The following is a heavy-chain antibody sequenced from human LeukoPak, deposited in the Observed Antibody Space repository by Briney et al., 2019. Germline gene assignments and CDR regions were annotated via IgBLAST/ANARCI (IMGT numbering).Heavy chain of an antibody. D-gene: IGHD2-15*01. V-gene: IGHV4-30-2*01. CDR1: GGSISSGGYS. J-gene: IGHJ4*02. CDR2: IYHSGST. Sequence: PSQTLSLTCAVSGGSISSGGYSWSWIRQPPGKGLEWIGYIYHSGSTYYNPSLESRVTISVDRSKNQFSLKLSSVTAADTAVYYCARGWGYCSGGSCYHRSLYYFDYWGQGTLVTVSS. CDR3: ARGWGYCSGGSCYHRSLYYFDY.